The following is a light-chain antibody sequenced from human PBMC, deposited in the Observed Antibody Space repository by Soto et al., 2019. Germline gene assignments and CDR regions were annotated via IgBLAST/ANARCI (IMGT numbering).Light chain of an antibody. CDR3: AAWDDTGSSYV. CDR2: RDN. CDR1: ISNIATNY. V-gene: IGLV1-47*01. J-gene: IGLJ1*01. Sequence: QSVLTQPPSVSGTPGQRVTISCSGGISNIATNYVHWFQQLPGTAPKVLSNRDNQRPSGVPDRFSGSESGTSASLAISGLRSEDEAEYYCAAWDDTGSSYVFGTGTKLTVL.